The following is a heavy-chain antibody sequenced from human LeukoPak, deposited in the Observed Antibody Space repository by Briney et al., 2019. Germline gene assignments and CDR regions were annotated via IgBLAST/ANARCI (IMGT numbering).Heavy chain of an antibody. CDR3: ARGVTVTPTY. Sequence: SETLSLTCTVSGGSISSSSYYWGWLRQPPGKGLEWIGSIYYSGSTYYNPSLKSRVTISVDTSKNQFSLKLSSVTAAGTAVYYCARGVTVTPTYWGQGTLVTVSS. D-gene: IGHD4-17*01. CDR2: IYYSGST. CDR1: GGSISSSSYY. V-gene: IGHV4-39*07. J-gene: IGHJ4*02.